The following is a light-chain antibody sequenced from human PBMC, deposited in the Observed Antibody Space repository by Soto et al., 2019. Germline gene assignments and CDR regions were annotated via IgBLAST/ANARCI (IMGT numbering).Light chain of an antibody. CDR1: QSVSSY. J-gene: IGKJ1*01. Sequence: EIVLTQSPATLSLSPGERATLSCRASQSVSSYFAWYQQKPGQAPRLLIYDASNRATGIPARFSGSGSGTDFPLTIGSLEPEDLAVYYCQQRSNWPVTFGQGTRVEIK. V-gene: IGKV3-11*01. CDR2: DAS. CDR3: QQRSNWPVT.